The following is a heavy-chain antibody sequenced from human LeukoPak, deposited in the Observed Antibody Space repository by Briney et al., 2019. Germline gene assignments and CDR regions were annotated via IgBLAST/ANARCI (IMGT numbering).Heavy chain of an antibody. J-gene: IGHJ4*02. V-gene: IGHV1-46*02. CDR1: GYNFNTYY. CDR3: ARGRQSSSWYPY. Sequence: ASVKVSCKASGYNFNTYYIHWVRQAPGQGLEWMGVIDPSGGSTTYAQTLQGRVTMTRDRSTTTVYMELSSMRFEDTAVYYCARGRQSSSWYPYWGQGTLVTVSS. D-gene: IGHD6-13*01. CDR2: IDPSGGST.